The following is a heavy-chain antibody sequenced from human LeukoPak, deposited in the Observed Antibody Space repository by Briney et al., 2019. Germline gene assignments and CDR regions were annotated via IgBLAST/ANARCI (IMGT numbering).Heavy chain of an antibody. V-gene: IGHV5-51*01. CDR1: GYSFTSYW. J-gene: IGHJ3*02. Sequence: GESLKISCKGSGYSFTSYWVGWVRQMPGKGLEWMGIIYPGDSDTRYSPSFQGQVTISADKSISTAYLQWSSLKASDNSMNYCARHIFPQQLVLLDAFDIWGQGTMVTVSS. D-gene: IGHD6-13*01. CDR2: IYPGDSDT. CDR3: ARHIFPQQLVLLDAFDI.